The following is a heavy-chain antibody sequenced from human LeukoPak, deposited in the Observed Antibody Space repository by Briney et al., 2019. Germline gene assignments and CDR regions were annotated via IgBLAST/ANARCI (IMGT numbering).Heavy chain of an antibody. CDR1: GGSISSYY. CDR2: IYYNGST. Sequence: SETLFLTCTVSGGSISSYYWSWIRQPPGKGLEWIGYIYYNGSTNYTPSLKSRVTRSLDTSKNQFSLKLRSVTAADTAMYYCARAVVLYYDGSGYSTRFDYWGQGTLVTVSS. D-gene: IGHD3-22*01. J-gene: IGHJ4*02. V-gene: IGHV4-59*01. CDR3: ARAVVLYYDGSGYSTRFDY.